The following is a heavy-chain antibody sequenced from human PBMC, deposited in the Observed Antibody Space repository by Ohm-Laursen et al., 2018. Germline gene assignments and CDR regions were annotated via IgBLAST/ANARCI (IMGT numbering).Heavy chain of an antibody. CDR2: SYTSGST. CDR1: GGSISSYY. V-gene: IGHV4-4*07. J-gene: IGHJ4*02. CDR3: AVGYFDSLIDY. D-gene: IGHD3-9*01. Sequence: TLSLTCTVSGGSISSYYWSWIRQPAGKGLEWIGRSYTSGSTNYNPSLKSRVTMSVDTSKNQFSLKLSSVTAADTAVYYCAVGYFDSLIDYWGQGTLVTVSS.